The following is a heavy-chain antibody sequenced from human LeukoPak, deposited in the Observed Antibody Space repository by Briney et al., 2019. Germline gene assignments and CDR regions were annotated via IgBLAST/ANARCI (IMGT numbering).Heavy chain of an antibody. D-gene: IGHD4/OR15-4a*01. CDR3: ARRAGAYSHPYDY. CDR2: INHSGST. Sequence: SETLSLTCAVYGGSFSGYYWSWIRQPPGKGLEWVGEINHSGSTNYNPSLKSRVTISVDTSKNQFSLKLSSVTAADTAVYYCARRAGAYSHPYDYWGQGTLVTVSS. J-gene: IGHJ4*02. V-gene: IGHV4-34*01. CDR1: GGSFSGYY.